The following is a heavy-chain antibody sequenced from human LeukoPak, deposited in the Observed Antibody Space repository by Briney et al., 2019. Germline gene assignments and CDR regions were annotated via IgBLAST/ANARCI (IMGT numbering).Heavy chain of an antibody. CDR3: ARQHDSYHYYYVDV. CDR1: GYSISSGYY. Sequence: SETVSLTCAVSGYSISSGYYWIWIRQPPGKGLEWIGSLYHSDSIYYNPSLESRVTMSVDTSRNQFSLKLSFVTAADTSVYYCARQHDSYHYYYVDVWGKGTTVTVSS. CDR2: LYHSDSI. D-gene: IGHD6-13*01. V-gene: IGHV4-38-2*01. J-gene: IGHJ6*03.